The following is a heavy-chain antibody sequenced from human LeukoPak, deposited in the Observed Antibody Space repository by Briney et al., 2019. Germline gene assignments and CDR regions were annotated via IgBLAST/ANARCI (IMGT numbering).Heavy chain of an antibody. CDR1: GDSINSLDL. CDR3: ARGWNYDFWSGLPGGDAFDI. V-gene: IGHV4-4*02. D-gene: IGHD3-3*01. Sequence: SETLSLTCTVSGDSINSLDLWSWVRQPPGKGLEWIGEMYLSGTTHSNPSVKSRVTISIDKSKDQFFLNLSSVTAADTAVYYCARGWNYDFWSGLPGGDAFDIWGQGTMVTVSS. CDR2: MYLSGTT. J-gene: IGHJ3*02.